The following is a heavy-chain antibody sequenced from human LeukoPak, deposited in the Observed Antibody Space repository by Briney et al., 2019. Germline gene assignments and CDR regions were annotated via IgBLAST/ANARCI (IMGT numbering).Heavy chain of an antibody. CDR3: ARVGDDDSY. Sequence: PGGSLRLSCAASGFTFSSYAMTWVRQAPGKGLEWVSGVSGSGGSTYYADSVKGRFTISRDNSKNTLYLQMNSLRAEDTAVYYCARVGDDDSYWGQGTLVTVSS. CDR1: GFTFSSYA. D-gene: IGHD3-16*01. V-gene: IGHV3-23*01. CDR2: VSGSGGST. J-gene: IGHJ4*02.